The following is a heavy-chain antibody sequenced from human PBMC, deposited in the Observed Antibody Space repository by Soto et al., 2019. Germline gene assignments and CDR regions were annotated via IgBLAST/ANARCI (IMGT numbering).Heavy chain of an antibody. CDR2: IYYSGST. CDR3: ARRIVGATTFYGMDV. V-gene: IGHV4-39*01. D-gene: IGHD1-26*01. CDR1: GGSSSSSSYY. J-gene: IGHJ6*02. Sequence: PSETLSLTCTVSGGSSSSSSYYWGWIRQPPGKGLEWIGSIYYSGSTYYNPSLKSRVTISVDTSKNQFSLKLSSVTAADTAVYYCARRIVGATTFYGMDVWGQGTTVTVSS.